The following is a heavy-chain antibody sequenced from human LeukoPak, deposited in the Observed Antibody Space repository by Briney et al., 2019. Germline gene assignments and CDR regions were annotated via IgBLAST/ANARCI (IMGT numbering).Heavy chain of an antibody. Sequence: PGRSLRLSCAASGFTFSSYAMHWVRQAPGKGLEWVAVISYDGSNKYYADSVKGRFTISRDNSKNTLYLQMNSLRAEDTAVYYCARVPLLSAPRELSAPDVWGKGTTVTASS. J-gene: IGHJ6*03. CDR1: GFTFSSYA. CDR2: ISYDGSNK. CDR3: ARVPLLSAPRELSAPDV. D-gene: IGHD2/OR15-2a*01. V-gene: IGHV3-30-3*01.